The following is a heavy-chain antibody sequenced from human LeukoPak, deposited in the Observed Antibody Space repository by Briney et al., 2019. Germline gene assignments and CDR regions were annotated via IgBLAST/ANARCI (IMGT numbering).Heavy chain of an antibody. V-gene: IGHV3-30-3*01. CDR2: ISYDGTNK. CDR1: RFTFSTFT. Sequence: SGGSLRLSCTATRFTFSTFTMHWVRQAPGKGLEWVSLISYDGTNKSYADSLRGRFTISRDNAKNSLYLQMNSLRAEDTAVYYCARDIHYYDSNWGYDYWGQGTLVTVSS. D-gene: IGHD3-22*01. J-gene: IGHJ4*02. CDR3: ARDIHYYDSNWGYDY.